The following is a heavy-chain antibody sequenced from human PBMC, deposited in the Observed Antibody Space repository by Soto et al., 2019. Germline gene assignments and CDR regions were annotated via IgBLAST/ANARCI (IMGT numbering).Heavy chain of an antibody. CDR3: ARDGSMVRERWFDP. V-gene: IGHV3-74*03. Sequence: EVQLVESGGGVVQPGGSLRLSCAASGFTFIGYWMHWVRQGPGKGLVWVARINNDGIDTTYADSVKGRFTISRDNTKNMVYLEMNSLRADDTAVYYCARDGSMVRERWFDPLGQGTLVTVSS. J-gene: IGHJ5*02. D-gene: IGHD3-10*01. CDR1: GFTFIGYW. CDR2: INNDGIDT.